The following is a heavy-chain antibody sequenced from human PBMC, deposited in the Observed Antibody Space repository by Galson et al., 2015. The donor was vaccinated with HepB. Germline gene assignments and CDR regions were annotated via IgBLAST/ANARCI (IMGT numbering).Heavy chain of an antibody. Sequence: QSGAEVKKSGESLKISCKASGYSFTTYYIGWVRQMPGKGLEWMGLIYPADSDTRYSPSFQGQVTMSADQSTSTAYLQWSSLKASDTAIYYCAREGGAWGQGTLVTVSS. CDR2: IYPADSDT. J-gene: IGHJ5*02. D-gene: IGHD2-15*01. V-gene: IGHV5-51*01. CDR1: GYSFTTYY. CDR3: AREGGA.